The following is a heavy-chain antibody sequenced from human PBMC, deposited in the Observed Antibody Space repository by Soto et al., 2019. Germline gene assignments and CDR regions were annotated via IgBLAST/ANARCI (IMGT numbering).Heavy chain of an antibody. CDR1: GYTFTSYY. CDR2: IIPIFGTA. V-gene: IGHV1-69*06. Sequence: SVKVSCKASGYTFTSYYMHWVRQAPGQGLEWMGGIIPIFGTANYAQKFQGRVTITADKSTSTAYMELSSLRSEDTAVYYCAREYSSSEGNWFDPWGQGTLVTVSS. J-gene: IGHJ5*02. CDR3: AREYSSSEGNWFDP. D-gene: IGHD6-6*01.